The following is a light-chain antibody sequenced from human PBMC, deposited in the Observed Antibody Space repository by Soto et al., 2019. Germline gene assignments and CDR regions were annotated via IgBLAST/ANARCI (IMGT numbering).Light chain of an antibody. CDR2: AAS. CDR1: QGISSY. CDR3: QQLNGYPPT. J-gene: IGKJ1*01. Sequence: IQLTQSPSSLSASVGGRVTITCRASQGISSYLAWYQQKPGEAPKLLIYAASTLQSGVPSRFSGSGSGTDFTLTISSLQPEDFATFYCQQLNGYPPTFGQGTKVEIK. V-gene: IGKV1-9*01.